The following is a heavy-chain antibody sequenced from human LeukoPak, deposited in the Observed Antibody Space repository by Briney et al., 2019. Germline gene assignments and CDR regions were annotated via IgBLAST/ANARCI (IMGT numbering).Heavy chain of an antibody. Sequence: SETLSLTCAVYGGSFSGYYWSWIRQPPGKGLEWIGEINHSGSTNYNPSLKSRVTISVDTSKNQFSLKLSSVTAADTAVYYCARGRGEGIAAATYWGQGTLVTVSS. CDR1: GGSFSGYY. J-gene: IGHJ4*02. V-gene: IGHV4-34*01. CDR3: ARGRGEGIAAATY. CDR2: INHSGST. D-gene: IGHD6-13*01.